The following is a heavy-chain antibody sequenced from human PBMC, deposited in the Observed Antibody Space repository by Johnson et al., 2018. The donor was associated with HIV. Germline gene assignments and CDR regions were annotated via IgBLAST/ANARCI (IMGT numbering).Heavy chain of an antibody. Sequence: QVQLVESGGGVVQPGRSLRLSCAASGFTFSSYGMHWVRQAPGKGLEWVAVISYDVSNKYYADSVKGRFTISRDNSKNTLYLQMNSLRAEDTAVYYFAKDLFYGSGSWGAFDIWGQGTMVTVSS. D-gene: IGHD3-10*01. CDR3: AKDLFYGSGSWGAFDI. J-gene: IGHJ3*02. CDR1: GFTFSSYG. V-gene: IGHV3-30*18. CDR2: ISYDVSNK.